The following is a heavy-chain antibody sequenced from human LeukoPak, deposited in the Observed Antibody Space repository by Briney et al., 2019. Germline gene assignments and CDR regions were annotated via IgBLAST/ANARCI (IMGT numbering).Heavy chain of an antibody. D-gene: IGHD2-2*01. CDR3: ANFLQYRGFDY. V-gene: IGHV3-23*01. CDR1: GFTFSSYA. J-gene: IGHJ4*02. CDR2: ISGSGGST. Sequence: GGSLRLSCAASGFTFSSYAMSWVRQAPGKGLEWVSAISGSGGSTYYADSVKGRFTISRDNSKNTLYLQMNSLRAEDTAVSYCANFLQYRGFDYWGQGTLVTVSS.